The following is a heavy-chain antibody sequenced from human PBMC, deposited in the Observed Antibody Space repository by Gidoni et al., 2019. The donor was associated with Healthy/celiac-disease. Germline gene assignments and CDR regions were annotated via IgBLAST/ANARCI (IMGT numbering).Heavy chain of an antibody. J-gene: IGHJ3*02. CDR2: IRSKAYGGTT. CDR3: TRDPRYDYGDPDAFDI. Sequence: EVQLVASGGGLVKPGRSLRLSCPASGFTFGDYAMSWFRQAPGKGLEWVGFIRSKAYGGTTEYAASVKGRFTISRDDSKSIAYLQMNSLKTEDTAVYYCTRDPRYDYGDPDAFDIWGQGTMVTVSS. D-gene: IGHD4-17*01. CDR1: GFTFGDYA. V-gene: IGHV3-49*05.